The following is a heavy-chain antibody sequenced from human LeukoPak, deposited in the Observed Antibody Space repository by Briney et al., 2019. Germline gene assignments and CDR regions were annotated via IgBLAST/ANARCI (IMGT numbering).Heavy chain of an antibody. CDR3: ARDGGGIAADY. CDR2: INPSGGST. D-gene: IGHD6-13*01. CDR1: GYTFTSYY. J-gene: IGHJ4*02. V-gene: IGHV1-46*01. Sequence: ASVKVSCKASGYTFTSYYMHWVRQAPGQGLEWMGIINPSGGSTSYAQKFQGRVTMTRDTSISTAYMELSRLRSDDTAVYYCARDGGGIAADYWGQGTLVTVSS.